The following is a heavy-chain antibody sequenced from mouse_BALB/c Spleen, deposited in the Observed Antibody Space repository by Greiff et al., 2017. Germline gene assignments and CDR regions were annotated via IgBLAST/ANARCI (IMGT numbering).Heavy chain of an antibody. J-gene: IGHJ3*01. V-gene: IGHV14-3*02. Sequence: VQLQQSGAELVKPGASVKLSCTASGFNIKDINMHWVKQRPEKGLEWIGRIDPKNGNTKYDPKFQGKATITADTSSNTAYQQLSSLSAEDTAVYYCARDARAWFDYWGQGTLVTVSA. CDR3: ARDARAWFDY. CDR1: GFNIKDIN. CDR2: IDPKNGNT.